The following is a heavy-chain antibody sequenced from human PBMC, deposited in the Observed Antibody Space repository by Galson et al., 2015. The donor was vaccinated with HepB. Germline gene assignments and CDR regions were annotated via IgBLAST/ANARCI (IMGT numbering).Heavy chain of an antibody. CDR3: ASWEQQLADGRFDY. V-gene: IGHV4-31*03. D-gene: IGHD6-13*01. Sequence: TLSLTCTVSGGSISSGGYHWSWIRQHPGKGLEWIGYIYYSGSTYYNPSLKSRVTISVDTSKNQFSLKLSSVTAADTAAYYCASWEQQLADGRFDYWGQGTLVTVSS. J-gene: IGHJ4*02. CDR2: IYYSGST. CDR1: GGSISSGGYH.